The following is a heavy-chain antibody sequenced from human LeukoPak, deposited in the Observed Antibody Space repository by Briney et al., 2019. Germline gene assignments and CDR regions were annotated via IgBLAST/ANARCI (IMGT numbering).Heavy chain of an antibody. CDR1: GYSFTSYG. D-gene: IGHD2-2*01. J-gene: IGHJ4*02. CDR3: ARGGYCSSTSCYPSD. CDR2: INTNTGNP. V-gene: IGHV7-4-1*02. Sequence: ASVKVSCKASGYSFTSYGISWVRQAPGQGLEWMAWINTNTGNPTYAQGFTGRFVFSLDTSVSTAYLQISSLKAEDTAVYYCARGGYCSSTSCYPSDWGQGTLVTVSS.